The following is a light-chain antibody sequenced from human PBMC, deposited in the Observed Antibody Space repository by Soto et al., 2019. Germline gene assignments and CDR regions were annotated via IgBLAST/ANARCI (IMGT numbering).Light chain of an antibody. J-gene: IGKJ3*01. CDR2: GAS. Sequence: EIVMTQSPATLSVSPGERATLSCRASQSVSSNVAWYQQKPGQAPRALIYGASTRATGTPARFSGSGSGTEFTLTISSLQSEDFAVYYCQQYNNWPPLFTFGPGTKVDIK. V-gene: IGKV3-15*01. CDR1: QSVSSN. CDR3: QQYNNWPPLFT.